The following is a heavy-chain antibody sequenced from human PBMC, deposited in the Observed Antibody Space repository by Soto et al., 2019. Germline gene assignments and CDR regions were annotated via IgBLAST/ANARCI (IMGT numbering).Heavy chain of an antibody. Sequence: SGGSLRLSCAASGFTFNSFAMHWFRQASVKGLEWVGRIRSKANSYATAYAASVKGRFTISRDDSKNTAYLQMNSLKTEDTAVYYCTRIAVADHIDYWGQGTLVTVSS. CDR3: TRIAVADHIDY. CDR1: GFTFNSFA. V-gene: IGHV3-73*01. CDR2: IRSKANSYAT. D-gene: IGHD6-19*01. J-gene: IGHJ4*02.